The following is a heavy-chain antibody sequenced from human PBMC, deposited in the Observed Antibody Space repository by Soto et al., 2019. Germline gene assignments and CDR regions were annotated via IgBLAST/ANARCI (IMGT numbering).Heavy chain of an antibody. Sequence: QVQLVESGGGVVQPGRSLRLSCAASGFTFSSYAMHWVRQAPGKGLEWVAVISYDGSNKYYADSVKGRFTISRDNSKNTLYLQMNSLRAEDTAVYYCARDRNPVAGIFDYWGQGTLVTVSS. CDR1: GFTFSSYA. V-gene: IGHV3-30-3*01. CDR3: ARDRNPVAGIFDY. D-gene: IGHD6-19*01. J-gene: IGHJ4*02. CDR2: ISYDGSNK.